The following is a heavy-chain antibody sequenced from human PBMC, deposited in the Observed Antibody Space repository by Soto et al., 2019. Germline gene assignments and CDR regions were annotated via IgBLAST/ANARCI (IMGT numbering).Heavy chain of an antibody. CDR1: GFTFGDYA. J-gene: IGHJ3*02. V-gene: IGHV3-49*03. CDR2: IRSKAYGGTT. CDR3: TKSRVYGSGSYNAFDI. D-gene: IGHD3-10*01. Sequence: GGSLRLSCTASGFTFGDYAMSWFRQAPGKWLEWVGFIRSKAYGGTTEYAASVKGRFTISRDDSKSIAYLQMNSLKTEDTAVYYCTKSRVYGSGSYNAFDIWGQGXMVTV.